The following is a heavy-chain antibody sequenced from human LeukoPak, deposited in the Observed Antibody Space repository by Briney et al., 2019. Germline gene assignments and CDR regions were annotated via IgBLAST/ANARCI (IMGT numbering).Heavy chain of an antibody. CDR2: ISGSDNT. J-gene: IGHJ4*02. CDR3: AKGVRFLDWWILDY. D-gene: IGHD3-9*01. CDR1: VLTFSYYA. Sequence: PGGSLRLSCAASVLTFSYYAMSWVRQAPGRGLEWVSGISGSDNTYYADSVKGRFTISRDNSKNTLYLQMNSLRAEDTAIYYCAKGVRFLDWWILDYWGQGSLVTVSS. V-gene: IGHV3-23*01.